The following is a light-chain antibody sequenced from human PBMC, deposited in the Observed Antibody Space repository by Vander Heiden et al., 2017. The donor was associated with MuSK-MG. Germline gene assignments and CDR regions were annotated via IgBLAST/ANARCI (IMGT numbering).Light chain of an antibody. CDR3: QQRYNWPIT. Sequence: EIVLTQSPATLSLSPGERATLSCRASQSVSSHLAWYQQKPGQVPRLLIYDASNRATGIPARFSGSGSGTDFTLTISSLEPEDFALYYCQQRYNWPITFGQGTRLEIK. V-gene: IGKV3-11*01. J-gene: IGKJ5*01. CDR1: QSVSSH. CDR2: DAS.